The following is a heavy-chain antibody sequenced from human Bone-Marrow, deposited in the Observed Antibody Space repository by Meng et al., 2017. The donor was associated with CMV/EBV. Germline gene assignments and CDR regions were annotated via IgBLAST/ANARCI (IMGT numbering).Heavy chain of an antibody. J-gene: IGHJ6*02. D-gene: IGHD2-2*01. V-gene: IGHV3-21*01. CDR1: GFTFSSYS. CDR2: ISSSSSYI. Sequence: GGSLRLSCAASGFTFSSYSMNWVRQAPGKGLEWVSSISSSSSYIYYADSVKGRLSISRDNSKNTLDLQMNSLRAEDTAVYYCAKDLGGGIVVKPGATGYYYGMDVWGQGTTVTVSS. CDR3: AKDLGGGIVVKPGATGYYYGMDV.